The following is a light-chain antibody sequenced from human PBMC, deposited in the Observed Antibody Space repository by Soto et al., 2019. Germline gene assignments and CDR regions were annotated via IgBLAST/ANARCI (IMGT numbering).Light chain of an antibody. CDR3: QSYDSGLNGGV. J-gene: IGLJ3*02. CDR1: SSNVGSNT. V-gene: IGLV1-44*01. CDR2: ANT. Sequence: QSVLTQPPSASGTPGQRVTISCSGSSSNVGSNTVSWYQQLPGTAPKVLIFANTYRPSGVPERFSGSRSGASASLAITGLQAEDEAAYYCQSYDSGLNGGVFGGGTKLTVL.